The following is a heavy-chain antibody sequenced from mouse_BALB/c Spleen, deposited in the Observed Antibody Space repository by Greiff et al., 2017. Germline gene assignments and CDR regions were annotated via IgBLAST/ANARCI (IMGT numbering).Heavy chain of an antibody. CDR3: ARRGYGSSTGFAY. Sequence: VQLKESGPELVKPGASMKISCKASGYSFTGYTMNWVKQSHGKNLEWIGLINPYNGGTSYNQKFKGKATLTVDKSSSTAYMELLSLTSEDSAVYYCARRGYGSSTGFAYWGQGTLVTVSA. D-gene: IGHD1-1*01. CDR1: GYSFTGYT. V-gene: IGHV1-18*01. J-gene: IGHJ3*01. CDR2: INPYNGGT.